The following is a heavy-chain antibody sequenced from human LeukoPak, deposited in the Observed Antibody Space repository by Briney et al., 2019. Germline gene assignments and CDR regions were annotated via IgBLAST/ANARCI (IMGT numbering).Heavy chain of an antibody. CDR2: IYYSGST. CDR1: GGSITSYY. J-gene: IGHJ4*02. D-gene: IGHD4-11*01. CDR3: ARQTTVTSFDY. Sequence: SETLSLTCTVSGGSITSYYWSWIRQPPGKGLEWIGSIYYSGSTYYNPSLKSRVTISVDTSKNQFSLKLSSVTAAHTAVYYCARQTTVTSFDYWGQGTLVTVSS. V-gene: IGHV4-39*01.